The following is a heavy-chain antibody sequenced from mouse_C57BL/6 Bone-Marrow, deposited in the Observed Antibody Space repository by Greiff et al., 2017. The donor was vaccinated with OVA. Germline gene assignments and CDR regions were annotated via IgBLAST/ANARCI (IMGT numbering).Heavy chain of an antibody. CDR2: INPNYGTT. V-gene: IGHV1-39*01. CDR1: GYSFTDYN. Sequence: EVQVVESGPELVKPGASVKISCKASGYSFTDYNMNWVKQSNGKSLEWIGVINPNYGTTSYNQKFKGKATLTVDKSSSTAYMQLNSLSSEDSAVYYCARWGEGFSAWFAYWGQGTLVTVSA. CDR3: ARWGEGFSAWFAY. J-gene: IGHJ3*01.